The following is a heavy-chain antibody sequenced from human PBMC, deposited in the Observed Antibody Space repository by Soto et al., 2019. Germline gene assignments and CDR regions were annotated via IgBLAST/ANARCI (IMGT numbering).Heavy chain of an antibody. Sequence: SETLSLTCAVYGGSFSGYYWSWIRQPPGKGLEWIWEINHSGSTNYNPSLKSRVTISVDTSKNQFSLKLSSVTAADTAVYYCARVPCSGGSCPDYWGQGTLVTVSS. CDR2: INHSGST. J-gene: IGHJ4*02. D-gene: IGHD2-15*01. CDR1: GGSFSGYY. V-gene: IGHV4-34*01. CDR3: ARVPCSGGSCPDY.